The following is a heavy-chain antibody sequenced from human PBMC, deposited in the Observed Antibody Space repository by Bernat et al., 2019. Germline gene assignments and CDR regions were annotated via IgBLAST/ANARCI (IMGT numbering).Heavy chain of an antibody. J-gene: IGHJ4*02. CDR2: IDYSGST. V-gene: IGHV4-39*01. Sequence: QLQLQESGPGLVKPSETLSLTCTVSGGSISSSSYYWGWIRQPPGKGLEWIGSIDYSGSTYYNPSLKSRGTISVDTSKKQFSLKLSAVTAADTAVYYWGRHPAVAGNLFDYWGQGTLVTVSS. CDR3: GRHPAVAGNLFDY. CDR1: GGSISSSSYY. D-gene: IGHD6-19*01.